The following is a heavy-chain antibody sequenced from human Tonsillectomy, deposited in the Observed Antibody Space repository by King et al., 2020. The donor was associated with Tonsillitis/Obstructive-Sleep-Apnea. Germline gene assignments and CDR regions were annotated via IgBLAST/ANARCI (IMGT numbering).Heavy chain of an antibody. Sequence: QLVQSGGGLIQPGGSLRLSCAASGFTVSSNYMSWVRQAPGKGLEWVSVIYSGGSTYYADSVKGRFTISRDNSKNTLYLQMNSLRAEDTAVYYCARSYTYSSGWSLDYWGQGTLATVSS. J-gene: IGHJ4*02. CDR1: GFTVSSNY. V-gene: IGHV3-53*01. CDR3: ARSYTYSSGWSLDY. D-gene: IGHD6-19*01. CDR2: IYSGGST.